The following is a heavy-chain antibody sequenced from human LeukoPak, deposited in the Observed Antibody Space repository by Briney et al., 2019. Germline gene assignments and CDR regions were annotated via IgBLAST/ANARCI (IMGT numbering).Heavy chain of an antibody. Sequence: SETLSLTCTVSGGSISSYYWSWIRQPAGKGLEWIGRIDTSGNTNYKPSLKSRVTMSVDTSKNQFSLKLSSVTAADTAVYYCAREDSSSWPNFDYWGQGTLVTVSS. D-gene: IGHD6-13*01. CDR1: GGSISSYY. CDR2: IDTSGNT. CDR3: AREDSSSWPNFDY. J-gene: IGHJ4*02. V-gene: IGHV4-4*07.